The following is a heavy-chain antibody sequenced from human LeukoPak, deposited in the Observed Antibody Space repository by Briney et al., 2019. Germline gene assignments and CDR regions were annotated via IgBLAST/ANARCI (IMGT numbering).Heavy chain of an antibody. Sequence: SETLSLTCPVSGGSISLIGYYWGWIRQPPGKELEWIGTIYYSGSTYYNPSLKSRVTISVDTSKNQFSLKVNSVTAADTAVYFCARHQTTALTTIDYWGQGTLVTVSS. J-gene: IGHJ4*02. D-gene: IGHD4-11*01. CDR2: IYYSGST. CDR1: GGSISLIGYY. CDR3: ARHQTTALTTIDY. V-gene: IGHV4-39*01.